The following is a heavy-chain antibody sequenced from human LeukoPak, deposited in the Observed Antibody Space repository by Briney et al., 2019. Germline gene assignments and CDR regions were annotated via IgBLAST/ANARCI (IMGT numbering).Heavy chain of an antibody. CDR3: ARDRSLYDFWSGYPDYFDY. V-gene: IGHV1-46*01. CDR2: INPSGGST. Sequence: ASGKVSCKASGYTFTSYYMHWVRQAPGQGLEWMGIINPSGGSTSYAQEFQGRVTMTRDTSTSTVYMELSSLRSEDTAVYYCARDRSLYDFWSGYPDYFDYWGQGTLVTVSS. J-gene: IGHJ4*02. CDR1: GYTFTSYY. D-gene: IGHD3-3*01.